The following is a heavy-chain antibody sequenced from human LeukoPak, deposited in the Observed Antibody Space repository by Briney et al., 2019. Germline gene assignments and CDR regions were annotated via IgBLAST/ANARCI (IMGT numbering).Heavy chain of an antibody. CDR2: ISWNSGSI. V-gene: IGHV3-9*01. CDR1: GFTFDDYA. Sequence: GGSLRLSCAASGFTFDDYAMHWVRQAPGKGLEWVSGISWNSGSIGYADSVKGRFTISRDNAKNSLYLQMNSLRAEGTALYYCAKGRLGSSSTSLDYWGQGTLVTVSS. J-gene: IGHJ4*02. CDR3: AKGRLGSSSTSLDY. D-gene: IGHD6-6*01.